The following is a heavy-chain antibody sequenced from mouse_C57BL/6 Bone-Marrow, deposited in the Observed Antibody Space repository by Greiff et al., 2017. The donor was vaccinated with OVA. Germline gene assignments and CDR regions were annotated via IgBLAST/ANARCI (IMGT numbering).Heavy chain of an antibody. CDR3: TRPVTTDWYFDV. CDR2: IYPGNSDT. D-gene: IGHD2-2*01. J-gene: IGHJ1*03. V-gene: IGHV1-5*01. Sequence: EVQLQQSGTVLARPGASVKMSCKTSGYTFTSYWMHWVKQRPGQGLEWIGAIYPGNSDTSYNQKFKGKAKLTAVTSASTAYMELSSLTNEDSAVYYCTRPVTTDWYFDVWGTGTTVTVSS. CDR1: GYTFTSYW.